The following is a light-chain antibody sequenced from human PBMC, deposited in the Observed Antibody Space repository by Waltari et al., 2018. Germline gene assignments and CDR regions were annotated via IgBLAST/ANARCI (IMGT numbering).Light chain of an antibody. J-gene: IGKJ2*01. CDR1: ESVGIS. CDR2: YVS. V-gene: IGKV6D-21*02. Sequence: EVVLTQSPDFQSVTPKEKVTITCRATESVGISLHWFQQKPDQSPKLLIKYVSQSISGVPSRFSGGGSGTDFTLTINSLEPEDAAAYYCHQSNTRPYTFGQGTRL. CDR3: HQSNTRPYT.